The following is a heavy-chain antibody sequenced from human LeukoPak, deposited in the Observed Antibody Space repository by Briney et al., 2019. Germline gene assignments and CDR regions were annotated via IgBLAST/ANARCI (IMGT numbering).Heavy chain of an antibody. Sequence: GGSLRLSCAASGFTFSNYWMSWVRQAPGKGLEWVANIKQDGSDIYYVDSVKGRFTISRDNAKNSLYLQMNSLRAEDTAVFYCTRSGTYVFDFWGQGTLVTVSS. D-gene: IGHD1-26*01. V-gene: IGHV3-7*01. CDR1: GFTFSNYW. CDR2: IKQDGSDI. J-gene: IGHJ4*02. CDR3: TRSGTYVFDF.